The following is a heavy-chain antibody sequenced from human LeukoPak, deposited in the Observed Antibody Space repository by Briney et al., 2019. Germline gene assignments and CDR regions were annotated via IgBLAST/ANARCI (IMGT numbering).Heavy chain of an antibody. CDR1: GFTFSSYA. Sequence: PGASLRLSCAASGFTFSSYAMSWVRQAPGKGLXWVSAISGSGGSTYYADSVKGRFTISRDNSKNTLYLQMNSLRAEDTAVYYCAGTVVGATVYWGQGTLVTVSS. J-gene: IGHJ4*02. CDR3: AGTVVGATVY. CDR2: ISGSGGST. D-gene: IGHD1-26*01. V-gene: IGHV3-23*01.